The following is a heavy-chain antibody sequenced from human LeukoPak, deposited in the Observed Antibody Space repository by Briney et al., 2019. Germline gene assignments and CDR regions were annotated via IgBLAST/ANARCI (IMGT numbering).Heavy chain of an antibody. CDR2: IIPILGIA. D-gene: IGHD3-22*01. CDR3: ASCMDYDSSGYYYY. V-gene: IGHV1-69*04. Sequence: SVKVSCKASGGTFSSYAISWVRQAPGQGLEWMGRIIPILGIANYAQKFQGRVTITADKSTSTAYMELSSLRSEDTAVYYCASCMDYDSSGYYYYWGQGTLVTVSS. CDR1: GGTFSSYA. J-gene: IGHJ4*02.